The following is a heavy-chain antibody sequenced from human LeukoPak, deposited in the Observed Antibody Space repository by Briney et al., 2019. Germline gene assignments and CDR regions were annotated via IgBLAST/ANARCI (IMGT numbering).Heavy chain of an antibody. J-gene: IGHJ4*02. CDR3: ARHYGP. CDR2: IYYSGST. Sequence: SETLSLTCSVSGGSISSYYWSWIRQPPGKGLEWIGSIYYSGSTYYNPSLKSRVTISVDTSKNQFSLKLNSVTATDTAVYYCARHYGPWGQGTLVTVSS. CDR1: GGSISSYY. D-gene: IGHD3-10*01. V-gene: IGHV4-59*08.